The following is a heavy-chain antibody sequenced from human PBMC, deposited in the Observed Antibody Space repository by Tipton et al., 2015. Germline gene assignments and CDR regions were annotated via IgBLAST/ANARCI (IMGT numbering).Heavy chain of an antibody. V-gene: IGHV5-51*01. Sequence: QSGPEVKKPGQSLKISCKGSGYSFTSYWIGWVRQMPGKGLEWMGIIYPGDSDTTYSPSFQGQVTISADRSISTAYLQWSSLKASDTAMYFCARRSIYCSGGSCFYYFDYWGQGTLVTVSP. CDR1: GYSFTSYW. CDR3: ARRSIYCSGGSCFYYFDY. J-gene: IGHJ4*02. D-gene: IGHD2-15*01. CDR2: IYPGDSDT.